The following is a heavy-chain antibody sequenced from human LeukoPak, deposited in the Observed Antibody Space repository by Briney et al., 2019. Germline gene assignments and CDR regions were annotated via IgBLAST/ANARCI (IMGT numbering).Heavy chain of an antibody. CDR1: GGSISSYY. J-gene: IGHJ4*02. D-gene: IGHD1-26*01. CDR2: TYYSGST. CDR3: ARRDGTY. Sequence: SETLSLTCTVSGGSISSYYWSWIRQPPGKGLEWIGYTYYSGSTNYNPSLKSRVTISVDTSKNQFSLKLSSVTAADTAVYYCARRDGTYWGQGTLVTVSS. V-gene: IGHV4-59*08.